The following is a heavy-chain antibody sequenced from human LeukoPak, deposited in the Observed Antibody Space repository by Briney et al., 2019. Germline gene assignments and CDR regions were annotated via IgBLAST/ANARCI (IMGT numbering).Heavy chain of an antibody. V-gene: IGHV4-39*07. CDR2: IYYSGST. CDR3: ANIYDSSGYLKWGFDY. CDR1: GGSISSSSYY. J-gene: IGHJ4*02. Sequence: SETLSLTCTVSGGSISSSSYYWGWIRQPPGKGLEWIGSIYYSGSTYYNPSLKSRVTISVDTSKNQFSLKLSSVTAADTAVYYCANIYDSSGYLKWGFDYWGQGTLVTVSS. D-gene: IGHD3-22*01.